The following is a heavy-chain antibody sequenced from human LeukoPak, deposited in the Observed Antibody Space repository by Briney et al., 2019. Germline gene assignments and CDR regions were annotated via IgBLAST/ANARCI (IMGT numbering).Heavy chain of an antibody. CDR3: ARMSVAGDHFDY. V-gene: IGHV4-34*01. CDR1: GGSFGGYY. CDR2: INDSGST. J-gene: IGHJ4*02. D-gene: IGHD6-19*01. Sequence: KTSETLSLTCAVYGGSFGGYYWSWIRQPPGKGLEWIGEINDSGSTNYIPSLKSRVTISVDRSKNQFSLKLSSVTAADTAVYYCARMSVAGDHFDYWGQGTLVTVSS.